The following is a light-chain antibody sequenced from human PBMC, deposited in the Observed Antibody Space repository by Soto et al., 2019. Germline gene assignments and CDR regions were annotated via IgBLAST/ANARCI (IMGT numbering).Light chain of an antibody. CDR2: KVT. CDR3: TSSTAGSLYV. Sequence: QSVLTQPASVSGSPGQSITISCTGTSSDVGGSAYVSWYQQFPGNVPRLLIYKVTNRPSGVSYRFSGSKSSNTASLTISGLQAEDEADYFCTSSTAGSLYVFGTGTKVT. J-gene: IGLJ1*01. CDR1: SSDVGGSAY. V-gene: IGLV2-14*01.